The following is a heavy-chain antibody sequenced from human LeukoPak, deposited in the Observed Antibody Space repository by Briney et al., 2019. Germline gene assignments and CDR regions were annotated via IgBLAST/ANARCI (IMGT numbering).Heavy chain of an antibody. J-gene: IGHJ6*02. CDR3: AREVRSGNYDFWSGYYYYGMDV. D-gene: IGHD3-3*01. CDR1: GYTFTGYY. Sequence: ASVKVSCKASGYTFTGYYMHWVRQAPGQGLEWMGRINPNSGGTNYAQKFQGRVTMTRDTSNSTAYMELSRLRSDDTAVYYCAREVRSGNYDFWSGYYYYGMDVWGQGTTVTVSS. V-gene: IGHV1-2*06. CDR2: INPNSGGT.